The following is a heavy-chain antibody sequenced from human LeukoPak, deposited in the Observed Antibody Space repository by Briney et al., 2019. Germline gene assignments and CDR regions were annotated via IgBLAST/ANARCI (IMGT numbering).Heavy chain of an antibody. CDR3: ARSPQNYYDSSDYYYSSYYFDY. D-gene: IGHD3-22*01. CDR2: IYTSGST. V-gene: IGHV4-4*07. J-gene: IGHJ4*02. Sequence: SETLSLTCTVSGGSISSYYWSWIRQPAGKGLEWIGRIYTSGSTNYNPSLKSRVTMSVDTSKNQFSLKLSSVTAADTAVYYCARSPQNYYDSSDYYYSSYYFDYWGQGTLVTVSP. CDR1: GGSISSYY.